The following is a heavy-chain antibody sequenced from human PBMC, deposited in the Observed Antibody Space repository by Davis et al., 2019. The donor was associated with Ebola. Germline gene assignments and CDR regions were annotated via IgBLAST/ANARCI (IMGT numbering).Heavy chain of an antibody. V-gene: IGHV3-53*05. D-gene: IGHD6-19*01. CDR1: GFTVSSNH. Sequence: GGSQRLSCAASGFTVSSNHMSWVRQAPGKGLEWVSVIYDHSTAYADSVRGRFIISRDKSNNTLYLEMNSLRVDDTAVYYCATTQWLREFDNWGQGTLVTVSS. J-gene: IGHJ4*02. CDR2: IYDHST. CDR3: ATTQWLREFDN.